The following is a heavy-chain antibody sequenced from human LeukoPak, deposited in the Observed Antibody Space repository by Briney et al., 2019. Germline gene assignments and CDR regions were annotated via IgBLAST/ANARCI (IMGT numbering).Heavy chain of an antibody. CDR1: GFTFDDYA. J-gene: IGHJ6*03. CDR2: ISWNSGSI. D-gene: IGHD4-23*01. Sequence: PGGSLRLSCAASGFTFDDYAMHWVRQAPGKGLEWVSGISWNSGSIGYADSVKGRFTISRDNAKNSLYLQMNSLRAEDTALYYCAKAPVVKGSYHYYYYMDVWGKGTTVTVSS. CDR3: AKAPVVKGSYHYYYYMDV. V-gene: IGHV3-9*01.